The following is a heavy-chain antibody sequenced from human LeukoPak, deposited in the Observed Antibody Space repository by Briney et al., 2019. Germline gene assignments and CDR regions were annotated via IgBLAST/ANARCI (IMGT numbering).Heavy chain of an antibody. CDR3: ARAFEGYYYYGMDV. Sequence: PGGSLRLSCAASGFTFSSYAMHWVRQAPGKGLEWVAVISYDGSNKYYADSVKGRFTISRDNSKNTLYLQMNSLRAEDTAVYYCARAFEGYYYYGMDVWGQGTTVTVSS. D-gene: IGHD3-16*01. CDR1: GFTFSSYA. J-gene: IGHJ6*02. V-gene: IGHV3-30-3*01. CDR2: ISYDGSNK.